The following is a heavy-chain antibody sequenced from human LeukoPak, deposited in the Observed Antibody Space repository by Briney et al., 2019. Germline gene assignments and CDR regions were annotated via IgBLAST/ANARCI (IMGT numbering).Heavy chain of an antibody. V-gene: IGHV3-48*01. J-gene: IGHJ4*02. CDR2: ISSSSSTI. D-gene: IGHD4-17*01. CDR1: GFTFSSYG. Sequence: GGSLRLSCAASGFTFSSYGMHWVRQAPGKGLEWVSYISSSSSTIYYADSVKGRFTISRDNAKNSLYLQMNSLRAEDTAVYYCARDNGDYAATPVDYFDYWGQGTLVTVSS. CDR3: ARDNGDYAATPVDYFDY.